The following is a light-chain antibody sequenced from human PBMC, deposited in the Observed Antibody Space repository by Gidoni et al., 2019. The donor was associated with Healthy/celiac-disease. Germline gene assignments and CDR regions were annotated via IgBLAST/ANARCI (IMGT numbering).Light chain of an antibody. CDR1: QGILRY. CDR2: AAS. J-gene: IGKJ2*01. CDR3: QQLNSYPHT. V-gene: IGKV1-9*01. Sequence: DIQSTQSPSFLSASVGDRVTITGRASQGILRYLAWYQQKPGKAPKLLIYAASTVQSGVPSRFSGSGSGTEFTLTISSLQPEDFATYYCQQLNSYPHTFGQGTKLEIK.